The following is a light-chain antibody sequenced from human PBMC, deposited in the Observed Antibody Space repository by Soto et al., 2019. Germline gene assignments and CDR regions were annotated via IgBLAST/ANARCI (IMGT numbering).Light chain of an antibody. J-gene: IGKJ1*01. Sequence: EITLTQSACTLSLSPGEIATLSFRASQSVSSSYLAWYQQKPGQAPRLLIYGASSRATGIPDRFSGSGSGTDFTLTISRLEPEDFAVYYCQQRGTFGQGTKVDI. CDR3: QQRGT. CDR2: GAS. V-gene: IGKV3-20*01. CDR1: QSVSSSY.